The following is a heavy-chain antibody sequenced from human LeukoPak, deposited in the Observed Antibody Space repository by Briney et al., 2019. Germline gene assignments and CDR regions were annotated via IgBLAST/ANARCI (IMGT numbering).Heavy chain of an antibody. J-gene: IGHJ3*02. V-gene: IGHV1-18*01. CDR1: GYTFTKYG. CDR3: ARESGSDAFDI. CDR2: ISAYNGDI. Sequence: ASVKVSCKASGYTFTKYGVSWVRQAPGQGLEWMGWISAYNGDIKYAQRGKGRVTMTTDTSTSTVYMELRSLRSDDTAVYYCARESGSDAFDIWGQGTVVTVS.